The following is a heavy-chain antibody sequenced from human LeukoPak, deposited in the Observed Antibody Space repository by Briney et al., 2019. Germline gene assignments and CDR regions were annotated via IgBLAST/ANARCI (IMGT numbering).Heavy chain of an antibody. Sequence: SETLSLTCSVSGGSISTYYWSWIRQTPGKGLEWIGYVYYSGTTNCNPSLKGRVTISSDTSKNQFSLNLRSVNVADTAIYYCARDGGSLGYFDYWGQGTLVTVSS. V-gene: IGHV4-59*12. CDR1: GGSISTYY. CDR2: VYYSGTT. CDR3: ARDGGSLGYFDY. J-gene: IGHJ4*02. D-gene: IGHD1-26*01.